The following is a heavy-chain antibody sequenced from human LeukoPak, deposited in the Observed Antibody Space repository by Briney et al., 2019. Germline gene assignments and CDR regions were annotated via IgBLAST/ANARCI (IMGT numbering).Heavy chain of an antibody. V-gene: IGHV4-39*01. D-gene: IGHD3-10*01. CDR1: GGSIGSSSYY. J-gene: IGHJ5*02. CDR3: ARRVLLWFGESNNWFDP. Sequence: SETLSLTCTVSGGSIGSSSYYWGWIRQPPGKGLEWIGSIYYSGSTYYNPSLKSRVTISVDTSKNQFSLKLSSVTAADTAVYYCARRVLLWFGESNNWFDPWGQGTLVTVSS. CDR2: IYYSGST.